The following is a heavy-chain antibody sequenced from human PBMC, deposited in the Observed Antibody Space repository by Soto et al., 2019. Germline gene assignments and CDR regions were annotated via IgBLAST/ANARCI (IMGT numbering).Heavy chain of an antibody. CDR1: GFTVSSYC. D-gene: IGHD1-7*01. CDR3: AKVKRTTSGAYDI. Sequence: GGSLRLSCAASGFTVSSYCMHWVRQAPGKGLEWVAGISDDGSNKYYADSVKGRFTISRDNSKNTLYLQMNSLRAGDTAAYYCAKVKRTTSGAYDIWGQGTMVTVSS. J-gene: IGHJ3*02. CDR2: ISDDGSNK. V-gene: IGHV3-30*18.